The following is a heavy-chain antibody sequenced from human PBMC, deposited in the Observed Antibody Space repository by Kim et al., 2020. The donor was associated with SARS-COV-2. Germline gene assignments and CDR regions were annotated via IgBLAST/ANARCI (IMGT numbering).Heavy chain of an antibody. CDR1: GFTFSSYG. CDR2: ISYDGSNK. Sequence: GGSLRLSCAASGFTFSSYGMHWVRQAPGKGLEWVAVISYDGSNKYYADSVKGRFTISRDNSKNTLYLQMNSLRAEDTAVYYCAKKGRAMVRGGMDVWGQGTTVTVSS. CDR3: AKKGRAMVRGGMDV. V-gene: IGHV3-30*18. J-gene: IGHJ6*02. D-gene: IGHD3-10*01.